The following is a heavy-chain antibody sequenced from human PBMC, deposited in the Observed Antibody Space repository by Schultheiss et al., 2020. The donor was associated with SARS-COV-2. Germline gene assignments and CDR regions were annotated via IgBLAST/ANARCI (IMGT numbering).Heavy chain of an antibody. CDR1: GGSISSYY. V-gene: IGHV4-4*07. CDR2: IYTSGST. Sequence: SETLSLTCTVSGGSISSYYWSWIRQPAGKGLEWIGRIYTSGSTNYNPSLKSRVTISVDTSKNQFSLKLSSVTAADTAVYYCARGGGGRITMVQGASNWFDPWGQGTLVTVSS. CDR3: ARGGGGRITMVQGASNWFDP. J-gene: IGHJ5*02. D-gene: IGHD3-10*01.